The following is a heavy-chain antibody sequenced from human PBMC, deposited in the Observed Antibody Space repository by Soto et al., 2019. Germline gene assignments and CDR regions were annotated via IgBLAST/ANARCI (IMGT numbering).Heavy chain of an antibody. CDR3: ARDKRDTYGDYVDY. V-gene: IGHV4-30-2*01. D-gene: IGHD4-17*01. CDR2: IYHSGST. CDR1: GGSISSGGYS. J-gene: IGHJ4*02. Sequence: SETLSLTCAVSGGSISSGGYSWSWIRQPPGKGLEWIGYIYHSGSTYYNPSLKSRVTISVDRSKNQFSLKLSSVTAADTAVYYCARDKRDTYGDYVDYWGQGTLVTVSS.